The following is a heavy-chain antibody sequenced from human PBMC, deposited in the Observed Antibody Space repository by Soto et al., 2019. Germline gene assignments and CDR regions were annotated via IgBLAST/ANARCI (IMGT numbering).Heavy chain of an antibody. CDR3: AKDLGYCSGGSCYQFPDNWFDP. Sequence: GGSLRLSCAASGFTFSSYGMHWVRQAPGKGLEWVAVISYDGSNKYYADSVKGRFTISRDNSKNTLYLQMNSLRAEDTAVYYCAKDLGYCSGGSCYQFPDNWFDPWGQGTLVTVSS. V-gene: IGHV3-30*18. D-gene: IGHD2-15*01. J-gene: IGHJ5*02. CDR2: ISYDGSNK. CDR1: GFTFSSYG.